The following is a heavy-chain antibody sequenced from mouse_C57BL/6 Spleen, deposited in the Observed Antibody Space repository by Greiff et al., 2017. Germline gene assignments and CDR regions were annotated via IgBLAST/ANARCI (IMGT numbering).Heavy chain of an antibody. CDR2: IRLKSDNYAT. J-gene: IGHJ4*01. V-gene: IGHV6-3*01. Sequence: EVKLVESGGGLVQPGGSMKLSCVASGFTFSNYWMNWVRQSPEKGLEWVAQIRLKSDNYATHYAESVKGRFTISRDDSKSIVYLQMNNLRAEDTGIYYCTEGFGSPRMDYWGQGTSVTVSS. D-gene: IGHD1-1*01. CDR3: TEGFGSPRMDY. CDR1: GFTFSNYW.